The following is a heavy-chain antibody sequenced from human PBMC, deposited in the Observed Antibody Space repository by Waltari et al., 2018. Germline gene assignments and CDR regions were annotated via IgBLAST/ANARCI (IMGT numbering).Heavy chain of an antibody. D-gene: IGHD5-12*01. CDR1: GGSISSSSYY. Sequence: QLQLQESGPGLVKPSETLSLTCHVSGGSISSSSYYWGWIRQPPGKGLEWIGSIYYSGSTYYNPSLKSRVTISVDTSKNQFSLKLSSVTAADTAVYYCASTRDIVATTPVWGQGTLVTVSS. CDR3: ASTRDIVATTPV. J-gene: IGHJ4*02. V-gene: IGHV4-39*07. CDR2: IYYSGST.